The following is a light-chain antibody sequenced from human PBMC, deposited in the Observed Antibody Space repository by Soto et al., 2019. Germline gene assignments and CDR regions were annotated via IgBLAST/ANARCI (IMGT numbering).Light chain of an antibody. J-gene: IGLJ3*02. Sequence: QSALTQPASVSGSPGQSITISCTGTSSDVGSYNLVSWYQQHPGKAPKLMIYKVSKRPSGVSNRFSGSKSGNTASLTISGLQAEDEADYYCCSYAGSSWVFGGGTKLTVL. CDR2: KVS. CDR1: SSDVGSYNL. CDR3: CSYAGSSWV. V-gene: IGLV2-23*02.